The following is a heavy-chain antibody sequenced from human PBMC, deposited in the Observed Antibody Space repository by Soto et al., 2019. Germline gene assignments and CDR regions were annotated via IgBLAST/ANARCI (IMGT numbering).Heavy chain of an antibody. J-gene: IGHJ3*01. Sequence: GGSLRLSCAASGFTFSSYAMSWVRQAPGKGLEWVSGISGSDGSTYYADSVKGRFTISRDNSKSTLYVQMNSLRAEDTAVYYCAKDFKALDAFDVWGQGAMVTVSS. CDR2: ISGSDGST. V-gene: IGHV3-23*01. CDR3: AKDFKALDAFDV. CDR1: GFTFSSYA.